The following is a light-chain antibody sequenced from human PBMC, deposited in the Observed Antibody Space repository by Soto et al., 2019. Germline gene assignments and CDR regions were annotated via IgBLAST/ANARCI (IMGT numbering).Light chain of an antibody. J-gene: IGKJ3*01. CDR2: AAS. CDR1: QGISNY. CDR3: QKYNSAAGT. V-gene: IGKV1-27*01. Sequence: DIPMTQSPSSLSASVGDRVTITCRASQGISNYLAWYQQKPGKVPKLLIYAASTLQSGVPSRFSGSGSGTDFTLTISGLQPEDVATYYCQKYNSAAGTFGPGTKVDIK.